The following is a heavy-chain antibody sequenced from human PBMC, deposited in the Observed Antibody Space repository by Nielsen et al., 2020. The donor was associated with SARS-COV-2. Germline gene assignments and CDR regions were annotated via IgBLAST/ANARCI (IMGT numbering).Heavy chain of an antibody. J-gene: IGHJ6*02. Sequence: TLSLTCAASGFTFGDAIIHWVRQASGKGLEWVGRIRSKTNNYETSYAASVKGRFIISRDESKNMAYLQMNSLKTDDTAVYYCKHYYDMDVWGQGTTVTVSS. CDR1: GFTFGDAI. V-gene: IGHV3-73*01. CDR3: KHYYDMDV. CDR2: IRSKTNNYET.